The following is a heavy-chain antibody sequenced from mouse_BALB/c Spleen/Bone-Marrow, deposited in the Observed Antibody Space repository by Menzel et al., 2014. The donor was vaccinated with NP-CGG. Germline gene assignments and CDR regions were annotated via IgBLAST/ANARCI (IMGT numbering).Heavy chain of an antibody. J-gene: IGHJ4*01. Sequence: QVQLQQSGAELVKPGASVKLSCKASGYTFTSYWMHWVKQSPGQGLEWIGEINPSNGRTNYNEKFKSKATLTVDKSSSTAYMQLSSLTSEGSAVYYCARISYYYGSGYVNAMDYWGQGTSVTVSS. CDR1: GYTFTSYW. V-gene: IGHV1S81*02. CDR2: INPSNGRT. D-gene: IGHD1-1*01. CDR3: ARISYYYGSGYVNAMDY.